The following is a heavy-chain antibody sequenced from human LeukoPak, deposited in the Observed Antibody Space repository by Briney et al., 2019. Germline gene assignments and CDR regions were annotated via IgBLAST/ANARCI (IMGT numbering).Heavy chain of an antibody. CDR1: GYTLTELS. D-gene: IGHD3-3*01. CDR3: ARDRLITIFGVVHYNRFNP. Sequence: GASVKVSCKVSGYTLTELSMHWVRQAPGKGLEWMGGFDPEDGETIYAQKFQGRVTMTEDTSTDTAYMELSSLRSEDTAVYYCARDRLITIFGVVHYNRFNPWGQGTLVTVSS. V-gene: IGHV1-24*01. CDR2: FDPEDGET. J-gene: IGHJ5*02.